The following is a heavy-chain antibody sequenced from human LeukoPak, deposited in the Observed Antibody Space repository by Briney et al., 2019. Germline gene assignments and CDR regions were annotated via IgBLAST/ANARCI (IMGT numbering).Heavy chain of an antibody. J-gene: IGHJ4*02. V-gene: IGHV4-59*01. CDR1: GGSISSYY. D-gene: IGHD4-17*01. Sequence: SETLSLTCTVSGGSISSYYWSWIRQPPGKGLGWIGYIYYSGSTNYNPSLKSRVTISVDTSKNQFSLKLSSVTAADTAVYYCARGSTVTTFDYWGQGTLVTVSS. CDR3: ARGSTVTTFDY. CDR2: IYYSGST.